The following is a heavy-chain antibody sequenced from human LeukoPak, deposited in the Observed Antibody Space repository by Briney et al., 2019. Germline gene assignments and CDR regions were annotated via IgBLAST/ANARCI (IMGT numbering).Heavy chain of an antibody. Sequence: ASVKVSCKASGYTFTGYYMHWVRQAPGQGLEWMGWINPNSGGTNYAQKFQGWVTMTRDTSISTAYMELSRLRSDDTAVYYCARDTVGAIAGDAFDIWGQGTMVTVSS. CDR2: INPNSGGT. CDR1: GYTFTGYY. D-gene: IGHD1-26*01. CDR3: ARDTVGAIAGDAFDI. J-gene: IGHJ3*02. V-gene: IGHV1-2*04.